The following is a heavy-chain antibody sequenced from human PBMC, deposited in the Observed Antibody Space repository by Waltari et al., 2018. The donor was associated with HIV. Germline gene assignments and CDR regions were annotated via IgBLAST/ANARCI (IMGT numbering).Heavy chain of an antibody. D-gene: IGHD3-16*01. CDR3: VTGGGSTGVGDN. V-gene: IGHV3-33*03. Sequence: QVQLVESGGGVVQPGRSLRLSCAASGFTFSSFGIHWVRQAPGKGLEWGSVIWFDGSKKLYADSVKGRFTISRNNAKKSLYLQMSSLRAEDSAVYYCVTGGGSTGVGDNWGQGGLVTVSS. CDR1: GFTFSSFG. CDR2: IWFDGSKK. J-gene: IGHJ4*02.